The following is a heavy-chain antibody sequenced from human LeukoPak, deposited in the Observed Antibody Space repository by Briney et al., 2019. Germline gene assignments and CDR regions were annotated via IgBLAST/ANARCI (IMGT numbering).Heavy chain of an antibody. CDR1: GGTFSSYA. J-gene: IGHJ6*02. V-gene: IGHV1-69*13. Sequence: SVKVSCKASGGTFSSYAISWVRQAPGQGLEWMGGIIPIFGTANYAQKFQGRVTITADESTSTAYMELSSLRSEDTAVFYCARVALGRRWLQTSYYYGMDVWGQGTTVTVSS. CDR2: IIPIFGTA. D-gene: IGHD5-24*01. CDR3: ARVALGRRWLQTSYYYGMDV.